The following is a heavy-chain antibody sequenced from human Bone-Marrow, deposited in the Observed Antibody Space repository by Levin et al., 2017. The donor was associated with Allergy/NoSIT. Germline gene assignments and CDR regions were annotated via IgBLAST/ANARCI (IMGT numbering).Heavy chain of an antibody. Sequence: GESLKISCATSGFTFSIYAMNWVRHPPGKGLEWVSYISTSQSVHYADSVKGRFTISRDNAKNSLYLQMNSLRDDDTAVYYCVRDLGADYGDYGVSWGPGTLVTVSS. CDR2: ISTSQSV. CDR3: VRDLGADYGDYGVS. V-gene: IGHV3-48*02. CDR1: GFTFSIYA. D-gene: IGHD4-17*01. J-gene: IGHJ5*02.